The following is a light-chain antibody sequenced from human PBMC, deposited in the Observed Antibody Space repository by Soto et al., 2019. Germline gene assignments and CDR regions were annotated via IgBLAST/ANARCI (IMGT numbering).Light chain of an antibody. Sequence: QSALPKPASVYGSPGQSITISCTGTSSDVGGYNYVSWYQQHPGKAPKFMIYDVSNRPSGVSNRFSGSKSGNTASLTISGLQAEDEADYYCSSYTTSNTRQIVFGTGTKVTVL. CDR3: SSYTTSNTRQIV. V-gene: IGLV2-14*01. CDR1: SSDVGGYNY. CDR2: DVS. J-gene: IGLJ1*01.